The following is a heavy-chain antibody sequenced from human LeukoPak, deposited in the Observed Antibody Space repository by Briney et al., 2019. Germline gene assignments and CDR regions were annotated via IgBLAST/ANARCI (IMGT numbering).Heavy chain of an antibody. Sequence: SETLSLTCAVYGGSFSGYYWSWIHQPPGKGLEWIGEINHSGSTNYNPSLKSRVTISVDTSKNQFSLKLSSVTAADTAVYYCARSERSAYYYYMDVWGKGTTVTISS. CDR3: ARSERSAYYYYMDV. J-gene: IGHJ6*03. D-gene: IGHD3-10*01. CDR1: GGSFSGYY. CDR2: INHSGST. V-gene: IGHV4-34*01.